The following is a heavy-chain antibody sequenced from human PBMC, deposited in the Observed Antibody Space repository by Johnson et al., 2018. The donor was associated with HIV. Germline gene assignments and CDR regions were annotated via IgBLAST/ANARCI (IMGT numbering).Heavy chain of an antibody. D-gene: IGHD4-17*01. J-gene: IGHJ3*02. CDR2: IRYDGSNK. CDR3: ARSPETGDRLWRAFDI. V-gene: IGHV3-30*02. Sequence: QVQLVESGGGLVQPGGSLRLSCAASGFTFSSYGMHWVRQAPGKGLEWVAFIRYDGSNKYYPGSVKGRFTISRENAKNSLYLQMKSLRVEDTAVYYCARSPETGDRLWRAFDIWGHGTMVTVSS. CDR1: GFTFSSYG.